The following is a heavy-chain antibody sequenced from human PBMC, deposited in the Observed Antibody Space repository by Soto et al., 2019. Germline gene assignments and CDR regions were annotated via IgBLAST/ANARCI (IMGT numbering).Heavy chain of an antibody. CDR2: IYPGDSDT. D-gene: IGHD6-13*01. J-gene: IGHJ6*02. CDR3: ARLSSSGPRGYYYGMDV. CDR1: GYSFTSYW. Sequence: PGESMKISCKGSGYSFTSYWIGWVRQMPGKGLEWMGIIYPGDSDTRYSPSFQGQVTISADKSISTAYLQWSSLKASDTAMYYCARLSSSGPRGYYYGMDVWGQGXTVTVSS. V-gene: IGHV5-51*01.